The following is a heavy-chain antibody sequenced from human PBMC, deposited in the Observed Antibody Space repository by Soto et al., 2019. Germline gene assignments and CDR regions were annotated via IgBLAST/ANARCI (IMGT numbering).Heavy chain of an antibody. CDR1: GFTFTSYA. CDR3: TQDGGSRDWLTVN. Sequence: EVQLLESGGDLVQPGGSLRLSCAASGFTFTSYARSWLRQAPGKGLEWVPAITGGGDNTYYADSVKGRFTISRDNSMNTLYLQLNSLRAEDTAFYYCTQDGGSRDWLTVNWGQGTLVTVSS. D-gene: IGHD3-9*01. CDR2: ITGGGDNT. J-gene: IGHJ4*02. V-gene: IGHV3-23*01.